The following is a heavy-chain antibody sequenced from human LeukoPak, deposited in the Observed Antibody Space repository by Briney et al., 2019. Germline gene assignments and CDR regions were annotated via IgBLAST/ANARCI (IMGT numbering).Heavy chain of an antibody. D-gene: IGHD2/OR15-2a*01. CDR3: ARHRTPYYYFDH. J-gene: IGHJ4*02. CDR1: GGSISSYY. V-gene: IGHV4-4*09. Sequence: PSETLSLTCTVSGGSISSYYWSWIRQPPGKGLEWIGYIYTSGSTNYNPSLKSRVTMSVDPPKNQFSLKLSSVTAADTAVYYCARHRTPYYYFDHWGQGTLATVSS. CDR2: IYTSGST.